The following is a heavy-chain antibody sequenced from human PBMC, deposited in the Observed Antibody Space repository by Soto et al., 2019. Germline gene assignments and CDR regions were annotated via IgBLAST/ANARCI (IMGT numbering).Heavy chain of an antibody. J-gene: IGHJ3*01. Sequence: GGSLRLSCAASGFTFDDYAMHWVRQAPGKGLEWVSGISWNSGSIGYADSVKGRFTISRDNAKNSLYLQMNSLRAEDTALYYCAKDMAVWGQGTMVTVSS. CDR2: ISWNSGSI. CDR3: AKDMAV. V-gene: IGHV3-9*01. CDR1: GFTFDDYA.